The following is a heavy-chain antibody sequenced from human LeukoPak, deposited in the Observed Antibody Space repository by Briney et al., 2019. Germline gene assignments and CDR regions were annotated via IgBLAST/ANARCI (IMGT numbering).Heavy chain of an antibody. CDR3: AREQDGMETNWFDP. CDR2: IKQDGSEK. Sequence: GGSLRLSCAASGFTFSSYWMSWVRQAPGKGLEWVANIKQDGSEKYYVDSVKGRFTISRDNVKNSLYLQMNSLRAEDTAVYYCAREQDGMETNWFDPWGQGTLVTVSS. J-gene: IGHJ5*02. CDR1: GFTFSSYW. V-gene: IGHV3-7*01. D-gene: IGHD3-3*01.